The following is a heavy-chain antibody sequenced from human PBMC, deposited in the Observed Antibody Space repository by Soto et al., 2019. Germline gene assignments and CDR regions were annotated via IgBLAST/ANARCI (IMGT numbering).Heavy chain of an antibody. J-gene: IGHJ6*02. D-gene: IGHD2-2*01. CDR1: GGSLDYYD. CDR3: ARDSTRWFPYYGIDG. Sequence: PSETLSLTCTVSGGSLDYYDWTWIRQPPGKGLEWIGYISDSGSTKYNPSLRGRVTFSVDTSKNQFSLNLKSVSAADTAVYFCARDSTRWFPYYGIDGWGQGTTVTVS. V-gene: IGHV4-59*01. CDR2: ISDSGST.